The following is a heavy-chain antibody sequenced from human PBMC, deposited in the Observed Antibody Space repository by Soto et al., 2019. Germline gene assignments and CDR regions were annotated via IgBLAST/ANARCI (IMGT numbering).Heavy chain of an antibody. D-gene: IGHD6-13*01. Sequence: GGSLRLSCAASGFTFSSYDMHWVRQATGKGLEWVSAIGTAGDTYYPGSVKGRFTISRENAKNSLYLQMNSLRAEDTAVYYCAREWRESLVCPSIAAAVNYYYYGMDVWGQGTTVTVSS. CDR1: GFTFSSYD. CDR2: IGTAGDT. CDR3: AREWRESLVCPSIAAAVNYYYYGMDV. V-gene: IGHV3-13*01. J-gene: IGHJ6*02.